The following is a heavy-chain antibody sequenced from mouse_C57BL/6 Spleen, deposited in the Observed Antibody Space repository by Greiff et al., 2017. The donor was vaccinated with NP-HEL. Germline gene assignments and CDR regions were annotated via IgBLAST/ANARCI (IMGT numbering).Heavy chain of an antibody. V-gene: IGHV1-4*01. Sequence: VQLQQSGAELARPGASVKMSCKASGYTFTSYTMHWVKQRPGQGLEWIGYINPSSGYTRYNQKFKDKATLTAAQSSSTAYMQLSSLTSEDSAVYYCARSGTTVASCDLDYWGQGTTLTVSS. J-gene: IGHJ2*01. CDR1: GYTFTSYT. CDR3: ARSGTTVASCDLDY. D-gene: IGHD1-1*01. CDR2: INPSSGYT.